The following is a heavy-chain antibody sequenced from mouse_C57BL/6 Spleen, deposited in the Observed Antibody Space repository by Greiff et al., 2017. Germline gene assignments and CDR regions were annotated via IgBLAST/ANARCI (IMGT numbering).Heavy chain of an antibody. V-gene: IGHV3-6*01. CDR1: GYSITSGYY. CDR2: ISYDGSN. J-gene: IGHJ3*01. D-gene: IGHD3-2*02. CDR3: ARALDSSGPTWFAY. Sequence: EVHLVESGPGLVKPSQSLSLTCSVTGYSITSGYYWNWIRQFPGNKLEWMGYISYDGSNNYNPSLKNRISITRDTSKNQFFLKLNSVTTEDTATYYCARALDSSGPTWFAYWGQGTLVTVSA.